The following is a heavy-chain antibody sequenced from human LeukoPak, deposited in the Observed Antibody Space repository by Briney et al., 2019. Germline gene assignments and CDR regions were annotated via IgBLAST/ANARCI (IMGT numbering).Heavy chain of an antibody. Sequence: SQTLSLTCTVSGGSISSGDYYWSWIRQPPGKGLKWIAYMYYSGSTYYNPSLKSRVTMSADTSKNQLSLKLSSVTAADTAVYYCARPYYYDSRIDPWGQGILVTVSS. J-gene: IGHJ5*02. CDR2: MYYSGST. CDR1: GGSISSGDYY. CDR3: ARPYYYDSRIDP. V-gene: IGHV4-30-4*01. D-gene: IGHD3-22*01.